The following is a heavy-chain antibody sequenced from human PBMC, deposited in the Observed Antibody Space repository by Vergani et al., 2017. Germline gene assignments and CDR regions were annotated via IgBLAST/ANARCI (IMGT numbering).Heavy chain of an antibody. CDR1: GGSISSGSYY. D-gene: IGHD1-26*01. V-gene: IGHV4-61*02. CDR2: IYTSGST. J-gene: IGHJ5*02. Sequence: QVQLQESGPGLVKPSQTLSLTCTVSGGSISSGSYYWSWIRQPAGKGLEWIGRIYTSGSTNYNPSLKSRVTISVDTSKNQFSLKLSSVTAADTAVYYCAGSFYRKPDNWFDPWGQGTLVTVSS. CDR3: AGSFYRKPDNWFDP.